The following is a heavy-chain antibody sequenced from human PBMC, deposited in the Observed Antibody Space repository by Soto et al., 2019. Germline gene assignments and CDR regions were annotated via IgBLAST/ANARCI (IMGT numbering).Heavy chain of an antibody. CDR3: AGTSLGYYSGGSCPLVFDI. Sequence: PGGSLRLSCAASGFTFSSYAMSWVRQAPGKGLEWVSAISGSGGSTYYADSVKGRFTISRDSSKNTLSLQMNSLRAEDTAIYYCAGTSLGYYSGGSCPLVFDIWGQGTMVTVSS. D-gene: IGHD2-15*01. CDR1: GFTFSSYA. CDR2: ISGSGGST. J-gene: IGHJ3*02. V-gene: IGHV3-23*01.